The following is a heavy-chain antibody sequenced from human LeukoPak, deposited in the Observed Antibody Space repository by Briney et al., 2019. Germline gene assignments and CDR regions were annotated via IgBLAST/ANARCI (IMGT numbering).Heavy chain of an antibody. CDR2: IRYDGSNK. Sequence: GGSLRLSCAASGFTFSSYGMHWVRQAPGKGLEWVAFIRYDGSNKYYADSVKGRFTISRDNSKNTLYLQMNSLRAEDTAVYYCANNCGGDCPEYFQHWGKGTLVTVSS. V-gene: IGHV3-30*02. CDR3: ANNCGGDCPEYFQH. D-gene: IGHD2-21*02. CDR1: GFTFSSYG. J-gene: IGHJ1*01.